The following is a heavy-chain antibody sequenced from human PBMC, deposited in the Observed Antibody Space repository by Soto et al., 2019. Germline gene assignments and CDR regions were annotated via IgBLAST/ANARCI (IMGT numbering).Heavy chain of an antibody. CDR3: SKWEGFWDA. J-gene: IGHJ5*02. CDR1: GFRVGTYS. Sequence: GGSLRLSCAASGFRVGTYSMTLVRQAPGKGLEWVSGISGNGVHTWYADSLKGRFTVSSYNSNNTLFSQMNSLRAEDTAVYFCSKWEGFWDAWGQGNMVTVSS. D-gene: IGHD1-26*01. V-gene: IGHV3-23*01. CDR2: ISGNGVHT.